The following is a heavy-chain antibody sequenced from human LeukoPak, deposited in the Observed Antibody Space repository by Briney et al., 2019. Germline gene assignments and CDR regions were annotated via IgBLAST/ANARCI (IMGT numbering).Heavy chain of an antibody. V-gene: IGHV3-30*02. CDR1: GFTFSSYD. CDR2: IRYDGSNK. D-gene: IGHD1-14*01. Sequence: PGGSLRLSCAASGFTFSSYDIHWVRQAPGKGLEWVAFIRYDGSNKYYADSVRGRFTISRDNSKNTLYLQMNRLRAEDTAVYYCARETDNTWAYAFDIWGQGTMVTVSS. CDR3: ARETDNTWAYAFDI. J-gene: IGHJ3*02.